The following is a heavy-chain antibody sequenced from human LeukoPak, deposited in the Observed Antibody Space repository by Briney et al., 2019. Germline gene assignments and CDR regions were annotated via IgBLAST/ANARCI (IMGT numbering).Heavy chain of an antibody. J-gene: IGHJ5*02. Sequence: GGSLRLSCAASGFTFSSYGMHWVRQAPGKGLEWVAFIRYDGSNKYYADSVKGRFTISRDNSKNTLYLQMNSLRAEDTAVYYCARGGSSSWYGWFDPWGQGTLVTVSS. V-gene: IGHV3-30*02. CDR3: ARGGSSSWYGWFDP. CDR1: GFTFSSYG. D-gene: IGHD6-13*01. CDR2: IRYDGSNK.